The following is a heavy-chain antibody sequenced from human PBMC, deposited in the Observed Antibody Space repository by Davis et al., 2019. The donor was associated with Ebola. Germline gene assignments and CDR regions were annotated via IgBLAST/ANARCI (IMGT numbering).Heavy chain of an antibody. CDR3: ARDDLSGLIDS. CDR1: GGSMSSDNYY. CDR2: IHPRGTT. D-gene: IGHD1-26*01. J-gene: IGHJ4*02. V-gene: IGHV4-61*09. Sequence: SETLSLTCTVSGGSMSSDNYYWSWIRQPAGKGLEWIGHIHPRGTTNYKPSLKSRVTISIDTSKNQFSLNLSSVTAADTAVYYCARDDLSGLIDSWGQGTLVTVSS.